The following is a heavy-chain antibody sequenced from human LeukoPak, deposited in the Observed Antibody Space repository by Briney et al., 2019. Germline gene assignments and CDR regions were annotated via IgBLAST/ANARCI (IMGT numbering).Heavy chain of an antibody. CDR1: GASMSDYY. J-gene: IGHJ4*02. D-gene: IGHD3-9*01. V-gene: IGHV4-59*08. CDR2: IYYTGST. Sequence: ASETLSLTCTVSGASMSDYYWSWIRQPPGKGLEWIGYIYYTGSTNYNLSLKSRVTMSVDTSKNQISLKLSSVTAADSAVYYCVRRLRYFGQNDYWGQGTLVTVSS. CDR3: VRRLRYFGQNDY.